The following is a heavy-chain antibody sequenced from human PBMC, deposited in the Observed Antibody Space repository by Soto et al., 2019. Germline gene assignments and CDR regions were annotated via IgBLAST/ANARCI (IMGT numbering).Heavy chain of an antibody. Sequence: PGGSLRLSCAVSGFTFNSYSMNWVRQAPGKGLEWVSSISSFSNYMYYTDSVKGRFTISRDNAKNTLYLQMNSLRAEDTAVYYCARDLCYYDSSGRASLRPIDAFDIWGQGTMVTVSS. CDR2: ISSFSNYM. V-gene: IGHV3-21*01. CDR1: GFTFNSYS. CDR3: ARDLCYYDSSGRASLRPIDAFDI. D-gene: IGHD3-22*01. J-gene: IGHJ3*02.